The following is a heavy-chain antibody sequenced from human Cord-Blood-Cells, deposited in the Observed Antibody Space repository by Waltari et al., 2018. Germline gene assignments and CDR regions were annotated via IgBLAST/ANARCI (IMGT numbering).Heavy chain of an antibody. V-gene: IGHV4-39*01. D-gene: IGHD3-22*01. Sequence: QLQLQEPGPGLVKPSEPLSLPCTASGGSTSSISYHWRWIRQPPGKGLEWIGSIYYSGSTYYNPSLKSRVTISVDTSKNQFSLKLSSVTAADTAVYYCARVDSSGYYYFAFDIWGQGTMVTVSS. CDR2: IYYSGST. CDR1: GGSTSSISYH. J-gene: IGHJ3*02. CDR3: ARVDSSGYYYFAFDI.